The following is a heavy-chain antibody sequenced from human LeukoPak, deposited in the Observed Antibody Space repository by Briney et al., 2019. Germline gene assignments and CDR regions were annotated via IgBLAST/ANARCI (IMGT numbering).Heavy chain of an antibody. D-gene: IGHD2-2*01. Sequence: GGSLRLSCAASGSTFSSYGMHWVRQAPGKGLEWVAVIWYDGSNKYYADSVKGRFTISRDNSKNTLYLQMNSLRAEDTAVYYCARDACSSTSCYGMDVWGQGTTVTVSS. V-gene: IGHV3-33*01. CDR1: GSTFSSYG. J-gene: IGHJ6*02. CDR2: IWYDGSNK. CDR3: ARDACSSTSCYGMDV.